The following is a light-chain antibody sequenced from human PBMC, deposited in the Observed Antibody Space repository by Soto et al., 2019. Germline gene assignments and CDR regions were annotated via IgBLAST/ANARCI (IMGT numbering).Light chain of an antibody. CDR1: QSLSSSY. J-gene: IGKJ1*01. Sequence: EIVLTQSPGTLSLSPGERATLSCSASQSLSSSYLAWYQQKPGQAPRLLISGASTRATGIPARFSGSGSGTDFTLTISSLEPEDFAVYYCHQRQSWPRTFGQGTKVDIK. V-gene: IGKV3-20*01. CDR2: GAS. CDR3: HQRQSWPRT.